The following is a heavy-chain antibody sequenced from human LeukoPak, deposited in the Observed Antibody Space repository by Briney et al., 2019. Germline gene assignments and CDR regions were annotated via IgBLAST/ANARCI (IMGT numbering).Heavy chain of an antibody. CDR3: ARDLGTSGWYTFDF. Sequence: QSQTLSLTCAISGDSVSSKNGAWNWIRQSPSRVLEWLGRTYYRSKWYDEYADSVKGRVTISPDASKNQFSLHVYSVTPEDTAVYYCARDLGTSGWYTFDFWGQGTLVTVSS. CDR1: GDSVSSKNGA. V-gene: IGHV6-1*01. CDR2: TYYRSKWYD. D-gene: IGHD6-19*01. J-gene: IGHJ5*01.